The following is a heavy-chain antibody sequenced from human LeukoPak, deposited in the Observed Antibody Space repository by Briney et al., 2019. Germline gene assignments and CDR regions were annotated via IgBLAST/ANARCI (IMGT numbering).Heavy chain of an antibody. V-gene: IGHV4-59*01. Sequence: SENLSLTCTVSGDSSSNNYWTWIRQSPGKGLEWIGYFYYTGSTNYNPSLQSRVTMSVDTSKNQFSLELSSVTSADTAVYYCAQSSGRYLDNWGQGILVTVSS. CDR2: FYYTGST. J-gene: IGHJ4*02. CDR1: GDSSSNNY. CDR3: AQSSGRYLDN. D-gene: IGHD6-19*01.